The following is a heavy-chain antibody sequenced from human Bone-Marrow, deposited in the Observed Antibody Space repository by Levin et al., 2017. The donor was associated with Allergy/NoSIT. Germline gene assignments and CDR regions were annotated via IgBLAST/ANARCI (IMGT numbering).Heavy chain of an antibody. CDR3: AREDSSGYPEY. Sequence: SQTLSLTCIVSGGYISGYYWSWIRQPPGKGLEWMGNIYSSGNTKYSPSLKNRVRMSVETSKNTFSLELSSVTTADTGMYFCAREDSSGYPEYWGQGSLVTVSS. CDR1: GGYISGYY. CDR2: IYSSGNT. J-gene: IGHJ4*02. D-gene: IGHD6-19*01. V-gene: IGHV4-59*01.